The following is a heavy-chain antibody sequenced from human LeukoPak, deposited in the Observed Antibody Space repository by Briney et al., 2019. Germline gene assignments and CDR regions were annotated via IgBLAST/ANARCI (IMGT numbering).Heavy chain of an antibody. V-gene: IGHV3-23*01. CDR2: ISGSGGST. CDR1: GFTFSSYS. CDR3: AKAMIVGPDGYYFDY. J-gene: IGHJ4*02. Sequence: GGSLRLSCAASGFTFSSYSMNWVRQAPGKGLEWVSAISGSGGSTYYADSVKGRFTISRDNSKNTLYLQMNSLRAEDTAVYYCAKAMIVGPDGYYFDYWGQGTLVTVSS. D-gene: IGHD3-22*01.